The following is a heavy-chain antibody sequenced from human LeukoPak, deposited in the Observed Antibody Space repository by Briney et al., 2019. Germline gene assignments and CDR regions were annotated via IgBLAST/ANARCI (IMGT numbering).Heavy chain of an antibody. CDR3: ARLTRLSTSPDRYYLDY. CDR1: GDPISSYY. V-gene: IGHV4-4*09. J-gene: IGHJ4*02. D-gene: IGHD6-6*01. CDR2: IYTSGGT. Sequence: KPSETLSLTCTVSGDPISSYYWSWIRHPPGKGLVWIGYIYTSGGTNYIPSLKGRVTVSIDTSKNQFSLKLSSVTAADSAVYYCARLTRLSTSPDRYYLDYWGQGTLVTVSS.